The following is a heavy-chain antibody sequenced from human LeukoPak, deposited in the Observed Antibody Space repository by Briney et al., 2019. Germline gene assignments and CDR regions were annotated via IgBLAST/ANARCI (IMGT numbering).Heavy chain of an antibody. CDR1: GFTFTTGA. V-gene: IGHV3-23*01. CDR2: ISDDGRTT. D-gene: IGHD3-10*01. Sequence: GGSLRLSCAASGFTFTTGAMTWVRQAPGKGLEWVSTISDDGRTTYYADSVKGRFTISRDNSKNTLYLQMNSLRAEDTAVYYCAKDQGILNWGQGTLVTVSS. CDR3: AKDQGILN. J-gene: IGHJ4*02.